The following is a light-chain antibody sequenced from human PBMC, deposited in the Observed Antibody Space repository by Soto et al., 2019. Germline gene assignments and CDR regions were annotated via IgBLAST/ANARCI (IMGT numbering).Light chain of an antibody. J-gene: IGKJ2*01. Sequence: EVVLTQSPGTLSLSPGERATLSCRASQSVSSSFLAWYQQKPGQAPRLLIHAASTGATGIPGRFRGSGSGTDFTLTISSLEPEDSAVYFCHQYDDSPQTFGQGTKVEIK. CDR1: QSVSSSF. CDR2: AAS. CDR3: HQYDDSPQT. V-gene: IGKV3-20*01.